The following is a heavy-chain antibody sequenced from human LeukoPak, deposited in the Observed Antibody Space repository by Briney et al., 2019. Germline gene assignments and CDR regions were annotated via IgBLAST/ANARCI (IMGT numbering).Heavy chain of an antibody. V-gene: IGHV4-59*01. CDR2: SYYSGST. J-gene: IGHJ4*02. D-gene: IGHD4-23*01. Sequence: PSETLSLTCTVSGGSISSYYWSWIRQPPGKGLEWIGYSYYSGSTNYNPSLKSRVTISVDTSKNQVPLRLSSVTAADTAVYYCATRSVDYGGNSGYFDYWGQGTLVTVSS. CDR1: GGSISSYY. CDR3: ATRSVDYGGNSGYFDY.